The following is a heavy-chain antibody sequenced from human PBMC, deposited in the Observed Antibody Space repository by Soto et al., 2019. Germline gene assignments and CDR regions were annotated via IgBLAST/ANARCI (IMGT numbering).Heavy chain of an antibody. D-gene: IGHD7-27*01. V-gene: IGHV3-9*01. CDR2: STWNGGSV. CDR3: VKDITGQLAFYGMDV. Sequence: PGGSLRLSCAASGFTFGDYAMHWVRQAPGKGLEWVSGSTWNGGSVGYADSVKGRFTISRDNAKNSLYLQMNSLRPEDTALYYCVKDITGQLAFYGMDVWGQGTTVTVSS. J-gene: IGHJ6*02. CDR1: GFTFGDYA.